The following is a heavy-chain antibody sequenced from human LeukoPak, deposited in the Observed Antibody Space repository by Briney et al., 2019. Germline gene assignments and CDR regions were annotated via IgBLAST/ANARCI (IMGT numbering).Heavy chain of an antibody. CDR3: ARRYYVPYYYGSGIDY. V-gene: IGHV3-48*02. Sequence: PGGSLRLSCAASGFTFSSYSMNWVRQAPGKGLEWVSYISSSSSTIYYADSVKGRFPISGDNAKNSLYLQMNSLRDEDTAVYYCARRYYVPYYYGSGIDYWGQGTLVTVSS. D-gene: IGHD3-10*01. CDR2: ISSSSSTI. J-gene: IGHJ4*02. CDR1: GFTFSSYS.